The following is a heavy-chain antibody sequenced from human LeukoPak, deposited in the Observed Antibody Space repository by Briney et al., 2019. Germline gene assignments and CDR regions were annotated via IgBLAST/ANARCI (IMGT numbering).Heavy chain of an antibody. CDR2: ISSSGSML. Sequence: GGSLRLSCTVSGFTFSDYYMSWVRQAPGKGLEWVSYISSSGSMLHYADSVEGRFTISRDNAKNSLYLQMNSLRVEDTAVYYCARAGWSSLNFFDYWGQGTLVTVSS. J-gene: IGHJ4*02. CDR3: ARAGWSSLNFFDY. V-gene: IGHV3-11*04. D-gene: IGHD6-19*01. CDR1: GFTFSDYY.